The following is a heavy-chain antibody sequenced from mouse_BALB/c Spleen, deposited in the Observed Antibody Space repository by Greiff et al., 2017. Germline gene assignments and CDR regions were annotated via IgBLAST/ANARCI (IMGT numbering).Heavy chain of an antibody. CDR3: ARGYDVYAMDY. J-gene: IGHJ4*01. CDR2: IWGDGST. D-gene: IGHD2-14*01. CDR1: GFSLTGYG. Sequence: VQLKESGPGLVAPSQSLSITCTVSGFSLTGYGVNWVRQPPGKGLEWLGMIWGDGSTDYNSALKSRLSISKDNSKSQVFLKMNSLQTDDTARYYCARGYDVYAMDYWGQGTSVTVSS. V-gene: IGHV2-6-7*01.